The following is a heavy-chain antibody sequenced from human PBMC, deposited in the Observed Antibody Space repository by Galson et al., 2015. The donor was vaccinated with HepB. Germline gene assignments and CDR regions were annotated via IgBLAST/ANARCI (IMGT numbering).Heavy chain of an antibody. V-gene: IGHV5-51*03. CDR3: ARHEGSAYSRSPQVAWFDP. CDR1: GYSFTSYW. Sequence: QSGAEVKKPGESLTISCKGSGYSFTSYWIAWVRQMPGKGLEWMGIIYPGDSDTRYSPSFQGQVTISVDKSISTAYLQWSSLKASDTAMYYCARHEGSAYSRSPQVAWFDPWGQGTLVTVSS. D-gene: IGHD6-6*01. CDR2: IYPGDSDT. J-gene: IGHJ5*02.